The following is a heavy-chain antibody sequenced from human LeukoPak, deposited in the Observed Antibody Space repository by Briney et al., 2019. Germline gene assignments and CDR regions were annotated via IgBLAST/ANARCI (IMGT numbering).Heavy chain of an antibody. CDR3: ARDDTDQLYNWFDP. J-gene: IGHJ5*02. CDR1: GFTFSSYE. Sequence: GGSLRLSCAASGFTFSSYEMNWVRQAPGKGLEWVSYISSSGSTIYYADFVKGRFTISRDNAKNSLYLQMNSLRAEDTAVYYCARDDTDQLYNWFDPWGQGTLVTVSS. CDR2: ISSSGSTI. D-gene: IGHD5-24*01. V-gene: IGHV3-48*03.